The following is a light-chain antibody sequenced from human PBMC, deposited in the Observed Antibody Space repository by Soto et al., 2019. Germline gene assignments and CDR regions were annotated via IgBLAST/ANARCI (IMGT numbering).Light chain of an antibody. CDR3: SSYAGSNNYV. Sequence: QSALTQPASASGSPGQSVTISCTGTSSDVGAYTYVSWYQQHPGKAPKLMIYGVTERPSGVPDRFSGSKSGNTASLTVSGLQTEDEAYYYCSSYAGSNNYVFGTGTKVTVL. V-gene: IGLV2-8*01. CDR1: SSDVGAYTY. CDR2: GVT. J-gene: IGLJ1*01.